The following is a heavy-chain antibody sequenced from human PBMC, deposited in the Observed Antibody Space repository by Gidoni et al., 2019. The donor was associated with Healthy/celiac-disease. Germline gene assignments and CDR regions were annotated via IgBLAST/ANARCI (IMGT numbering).Heavy chain of an antibody. CDR2: IWYDGSNQ. CDR1: GFTFGSYG. Sequence: QVQLVESGGGVVQPGRSLRLSVAASGFTFGSYGMHWVRQAPGKGLELVAVIWYDGSNQYYSYSVKGRFTISRDNSKNTLYLQMNSLRAEDTAVYYCARDRQEYSSSYNWFDPWGQGTLVTVSS. CDR3: ARDRQEYSSSYNWFDP. D-gene: IGHD6-6*01. V-gene: IGHV3-33*01. J-gene: IGHJ5*02.